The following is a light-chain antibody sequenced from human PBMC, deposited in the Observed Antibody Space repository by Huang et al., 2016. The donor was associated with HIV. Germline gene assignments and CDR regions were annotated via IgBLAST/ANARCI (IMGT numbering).Light chain of an antibody. CDR2: AAS. CDR3: QQYYSYRT. CDR1: QDINNF. Sequence: AIRMTQSPSSLSASTGDRVNITCRASQDINNFLALYQQKPGKAPNLLIYAASILETGVPSRFSRSVSGTEFHLSISCLQSEDFATYYCQQYYSYRTFGQGTQVEIK. V-gene: IGKV1-8*01. J-gene: IGKJ1*01.